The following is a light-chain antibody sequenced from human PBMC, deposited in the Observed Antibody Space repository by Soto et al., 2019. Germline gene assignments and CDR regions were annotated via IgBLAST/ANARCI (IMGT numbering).Light chain of an antibody. CDR3: QKYNSYSWT. CDR2: KAS. CDR1: QSISSW. V-gene: IGKV1-5*03. Sequence: DIQMTQSPSTLSASVGDRVIITCRAIQSISSWLAWYQQKPGKAPKLLIYKASSLESGVPSRFSGSGSGTEFTLTISSLQPDDFAAYYCQKYNSYSWTFGQGTKVDIK. J-gene: IGKJ1*01.